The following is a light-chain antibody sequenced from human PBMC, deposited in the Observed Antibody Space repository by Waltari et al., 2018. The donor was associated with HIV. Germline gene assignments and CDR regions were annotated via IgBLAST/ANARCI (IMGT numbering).Light chain of an antibody. CDR3: ASRDDSLSVHVI. CDR2: RND. V-gene: IGLV1-47*01. Sequence: QSVLSQPPSASGTPGQRVTISCSGSSSNIGTNNVYWYQQLAGTAPKLLIYRNDQRPSGVPDRFSGSKSGTSASLVISGLRSEDEADYYCASRDDSLSVHVIFGGGTKLTVL. CDR1: SSNIGTNN. J-gene: IGLJ2*01.